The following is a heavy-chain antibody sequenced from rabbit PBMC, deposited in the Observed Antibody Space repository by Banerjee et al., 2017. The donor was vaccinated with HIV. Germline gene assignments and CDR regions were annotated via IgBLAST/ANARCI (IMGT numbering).Heavy chain of an antibody. CDR3: ARDGGYVGDGYSYAFDL. CDR1: GFDFSNNA. J-gene: IGHJ4*01. Sequence: QSLEESGGDLVQPEGSLTLTCKASGFDFSNNAMCWVRQAPGKGLEWIACIDTDSSGGSAYASWANGRFTISKTSTTVDLQMTSLTAADTATYFCARDGGYVGDGYSYAFDLWGQGTLVTVS. D-gene: IGHD6-1*01. CDR2: IDTDSSGGS. V-gene: IGHV1S40*01.